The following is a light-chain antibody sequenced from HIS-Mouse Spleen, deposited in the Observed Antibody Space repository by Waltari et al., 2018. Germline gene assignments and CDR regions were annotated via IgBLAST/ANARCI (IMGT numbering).Light chain of an antibody. CDR3: YSTDSSGNHRV. CDR2: EDS. CDR1: ALPKKY. V-gene: IGLV3-10*01. J-gene: IGLJ2*01. Sequence: SYELTQPPSVSVSPGQTVRITCSVDALPKKYSYWYQQKSGQAPVLVIYEDSKRPSGIPERFSGSSSGTMATLTISGDQVEDEADYYCYSTDSSGNHRVFGGGTKLTVL.